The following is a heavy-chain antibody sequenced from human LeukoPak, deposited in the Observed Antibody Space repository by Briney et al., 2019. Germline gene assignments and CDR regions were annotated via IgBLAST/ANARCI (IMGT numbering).Heavy chain of an antibody. CDR1: GFTFSSYG. V-gene: IGHV3-30*03. Sequence: GGSLRLSCAASGFTFSSYGMHWVRQAPGKGLEWVAVISYDGSNKYYADSVKGRFTISRDNSKNTLYLQMNSLRAEDTAVYYCARGGSYYPYYFDYWGQGTLVTVSS. D-gene: IGHD1-26*01. J-gene: IGHJ4*02. CDR3: ARGGSYYPYYFDY. CDR2: ISYDGSNK.